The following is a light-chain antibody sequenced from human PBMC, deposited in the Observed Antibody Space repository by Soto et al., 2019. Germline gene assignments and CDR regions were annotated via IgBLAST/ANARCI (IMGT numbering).Light chain of an antibody. Sequence: DIQMTQSPSTLSASVGDRVTITCRASQSISSWLAWYQQKPGKAPKLLIYDDSNLESGVPSRFSRSGFWTEFTLTINRLQPDDFATSYCQPYNSYSPTFGGGTKVDIK. V-gene: IGKV1-5*01. CDR1: QSISSW. J-gene: IGKJ4*01. CDR3: QPYNSYSPT. CDR2: DDS.